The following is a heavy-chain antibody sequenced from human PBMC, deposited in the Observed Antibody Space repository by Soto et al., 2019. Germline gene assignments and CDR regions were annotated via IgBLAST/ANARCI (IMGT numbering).Heavy chain of an antibody. CDR3: ASATVVAGTFDF. V-gene: IGHV3-21*01. CDR1: GFAFRSYN. D-gene: IGHD2-15*01. CDR2: ISSGSSNI. J-gene: IGHJ4*02. Sequence: PGGSLPLSFAGSGFAFRSYNMNWVRQPPGKGLEWVASISSGSSNIYYADSVKGRFTISRDNAKDSLYLQMDSLRAEDSAVYYCASATVVAGTFDFWGQGTLLTVSS.